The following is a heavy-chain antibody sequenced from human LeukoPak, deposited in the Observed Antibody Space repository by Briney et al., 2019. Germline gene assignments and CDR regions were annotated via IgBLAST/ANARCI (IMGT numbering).Heavy chain of an antibody. J-gene: IGHJ5*02. CDR1: GYTLTELS. CDR3: ARDQWEVDQNWFDP. D-gene: IGHD1-26*01. V-gene: IGHV1-24*01. CDR2: FDPEDGET. Sequence: ASVKASCKVSGYTLTELSMHWVRQAPGKGLEWMGGFDPEDGETIYAQKFQGRVTMTEDTSTDTAYMELSSLRSEDTAVYYCARDQWEVDQNWFDPWGQGTLVTVSS.